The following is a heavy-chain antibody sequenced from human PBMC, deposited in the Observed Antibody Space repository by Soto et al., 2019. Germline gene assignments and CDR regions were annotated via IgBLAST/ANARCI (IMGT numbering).Heavy chain of an antibody. J-gene: IGHJ4*02. D-gene: IGHD4-17*01. CDR2: IYYSGST. V-gene: IGHV4-31*03. Sequence: SETLSLTCTVSGGSISSGGYYWSWIRQHPGKGLEWIGYIYYSGSTYYNPSLKSRVTISVDTSKNQFSLKLSSVTAADTAVYYCARAPDYGDYVLFDYWDQGTLVTVSS. CDR3: ARAPDYGDYVLFDY. CDR1: GGSISSGGYY.